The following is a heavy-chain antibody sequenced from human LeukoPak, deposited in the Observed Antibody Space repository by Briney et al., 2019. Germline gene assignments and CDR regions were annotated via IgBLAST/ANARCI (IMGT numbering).Heavy chain of an antibody. Sequence: SETLSLTCAVYGGSFSGYYWGWIRQPPGKGLEWIGSIYYSGSTYYNPSLKSRVIISVDTSKSQFSLKLTSVTAADTAVYYCARSTSGSYFWADKWGQGTLVTVSS. CDR2: IYYSGST. CDR1: GGSFSGYY. V-gene: IGHV4-39*01. CDR3: ARSTSGSYFWADK. J-gene: IGHJ4*02. D-gene: IGHD1-26*01.